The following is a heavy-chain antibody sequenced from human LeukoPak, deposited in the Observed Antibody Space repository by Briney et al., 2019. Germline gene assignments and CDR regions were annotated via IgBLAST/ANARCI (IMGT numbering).Heavy chain of an antibody. V-gene: IGHV3-13*01. Sequence: GGSLRLSCAASGFTFSSYDMHWVRQATGKGLEWVSAIGTAGDTYYPGSVKGRFTISRENAKNSLYLQMNSLRAGDTAVYYCARVGRHGDLDCWGQGTLVTVSS. CDR2: IGTAGDT. CDR1: GFTFSSYD. J-gene: IGHJ4*02. CDR3: ARVGRHGDLDC. D-gene: IGHD4-17*01.